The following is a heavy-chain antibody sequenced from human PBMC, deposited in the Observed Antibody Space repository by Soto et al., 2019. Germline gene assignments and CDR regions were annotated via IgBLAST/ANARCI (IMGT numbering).Heavy chain of an antibody. D-gene: IGHD1-1*01. V-gene: IGHV1-46*01. CDR2: INPSGYTS. J-gene: IGHJ4*02. CDR3: ARDLHGAFTTMAH. Sequence: QVQMVQSGAEVKKPGASAKVSCKASGYTFIDYYIHWVRQAPGQGLEWMGIINPSGYTSTLSQRFQGRLTMTSDTSTSTVYMELGSLTSEDTAIYYCARDLHGAFTTMAHWGQGTLVTVSS. CDR1: GYTFIDYY.